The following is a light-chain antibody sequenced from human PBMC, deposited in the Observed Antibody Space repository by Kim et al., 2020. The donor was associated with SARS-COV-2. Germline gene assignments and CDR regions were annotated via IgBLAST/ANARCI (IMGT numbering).Light chain of an antibody. Sequence: LGPGERDTLSCRASKSVNSSYLAWYQHKPGQAPRLLIYDASSRATGIADRFSGSGSGTDFTLTISRLEPEDYAVYYCQQYSSSRGTFGGGTKLEI. J-gene: IGKJ4*01. CDR2: DAS. CDR1: KSVNSSY. CDR3: QQYSSSRGT. V-gene: IGKV3-20*01.